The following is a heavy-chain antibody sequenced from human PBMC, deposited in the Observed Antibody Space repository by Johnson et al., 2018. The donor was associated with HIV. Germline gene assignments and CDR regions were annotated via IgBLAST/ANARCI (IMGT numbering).Heavy chain of an antibody. Sequence: VQLVESGGGLVQPGRSLRLSCAASGFTFDDSAMHWVRHAPGKGLEWVSGLSWNSGSIGYADSVTGRFTISRDNAKNSLYLQMNSLRAEDTAFYYCAKAKDTAMVLGAFDIWGQGTMVTVSS. D-gene: IGHD5-18*01. CDR2: LSWNSGSI. CDR1: GFTFDDSA. CDR3: AKAKDTAMVLGAFDI. V-gene: IGHV3-9*01. J-gene: IGHJ3*02.